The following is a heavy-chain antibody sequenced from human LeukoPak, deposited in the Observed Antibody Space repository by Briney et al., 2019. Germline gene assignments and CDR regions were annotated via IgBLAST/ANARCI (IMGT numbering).Heavy chain of an antibody. D-gene: IGHD1-26*01. CDR3: ATGIVGATDWSHAFDI. CDR2: IYYSGST. J-gene: IGHJ3*02. CDR1: GGSISSSSYY. V-gene: IGHV4-39*01. Sequence: PSETLSLTCTVSGGSISSSSYYWGWIRQPPGKGLEWIGSIYYSGSTYYNPSLKSRVTISVDTSKNQFPLKLSSVTAADTAVYYCATGIVGATDWSHAFDIWGQGTMVTVSS.